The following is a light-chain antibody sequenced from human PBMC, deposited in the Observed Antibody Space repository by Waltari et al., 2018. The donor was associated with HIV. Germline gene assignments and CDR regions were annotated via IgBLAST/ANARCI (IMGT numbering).Light chain of an antibody. CDR1: SGSIASNY. CDR3: QSSDSIIAV. J-gene: IGLJ3*02. V-gene: IGLV6-57*03. CDR2: EDT. Sequence: NFMLTQPHSVSGSPGKTVIISCTRSSGSIASNYVLWYQQRPGSAPIILIYEDTERPSGVSERFSASIDSSSNSASLTISGLKTEDEADYYCQSSDSIIAVFGGGTKLTVL.